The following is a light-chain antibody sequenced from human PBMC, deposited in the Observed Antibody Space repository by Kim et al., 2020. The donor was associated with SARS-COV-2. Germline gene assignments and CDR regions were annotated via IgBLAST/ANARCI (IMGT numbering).Light chain of an antibody. CDR1: KLWDKY. CDR3: QAWDRTTVV. Sequence: SYELTQPPSVSVSPGQTASITCSGDKLWDKYACWYQQKPGQSPVLVIYQDSKRPSGIPERFSGSNSGNTATLTISGTQAMDEADYYCQAWDRTTVVFGGGTQLTVL. J-gene: IGLJ2*01. V-gene: IGLV3-1*01. CDR2: QDS.